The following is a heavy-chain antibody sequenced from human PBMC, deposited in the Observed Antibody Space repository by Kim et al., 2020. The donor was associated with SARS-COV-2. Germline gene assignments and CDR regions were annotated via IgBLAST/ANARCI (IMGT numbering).Heavy chain of an antibody. CDR1: GYTFTNSA. CDR2: INTNTGNP. Sequence: ASVNVSCKASGYTFTNSAMNWVRQAPGQGLEWMGWINTNTGNPTFAQGLTGRFVFSLDTSVSTAYLQISSLQADDTAIYYCARVWHYGSGSYHFDYWGQGTLVTVSS. V-gene: IGHV7-4-1*02. CDR3: ARVWHYGSGSYHFDY. D-gene: IGHD3-10*01. J-gene: IGHJ4*02.